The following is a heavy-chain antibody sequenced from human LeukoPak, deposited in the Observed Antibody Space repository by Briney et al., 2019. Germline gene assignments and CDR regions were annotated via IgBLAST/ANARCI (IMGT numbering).Heavy chain of an antibody. D-gene: IGHD3-10*01. CDR3: TRGVYGSGSYHLDY. J-gene: IGHJ4*02. CDR1: GFTFSNAW. V-gene: IGHV3-49*04. CDR2: IRSKVYGGTT. Sequence: GGSLRLSGAASGFTFSNAWMSWVRQAPGKGLEWVGFIRSKVYGGTTEYAASVKGRFTISRDDSKSIAYLQMNSLKTEDTAVYYCTRGVYGSGSYHLDYWGQGTLVTVSS.